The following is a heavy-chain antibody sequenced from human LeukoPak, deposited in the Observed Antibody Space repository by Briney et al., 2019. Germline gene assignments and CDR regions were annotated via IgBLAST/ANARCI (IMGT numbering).Heavy chain of an antibody. CDR2: VSKSGST. V-gene: IGHV4-59*08. J-gene: IGHJ4*02. D-gene: IGHD2-2*01. CDR1: GGSISSHF. Sequence: SETLSLTCTVSGGSISSHFWTWIRQAPGKGLEWLGYVSKSGSTNYNPSLKSRVTISVDTSKNQFSLKLSSVTAADTAVYYCAKAVRYCSSTSCYAATDYWGQGTLVTVSS. CDR3: AKAVRYCSSTSCYAATDY.